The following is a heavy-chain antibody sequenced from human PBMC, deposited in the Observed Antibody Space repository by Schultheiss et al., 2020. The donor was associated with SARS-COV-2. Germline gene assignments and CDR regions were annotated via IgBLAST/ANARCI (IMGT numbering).Heavy chain of an antibody. Sequence: GGSLRLSCAASGFTVSSNYMNWVRQAPGKGLEWVSSISDSSSYIYYADSVKGRFTVSRDNAKNSLYLQMNSLRDEDTAVYYCARDLRFLEWPSYFYYGMDVWGQGTTVTVSS. V-gene: IGHV3-21*01. CDR3: ARDLRFLEWPSYFYYGMDV. CDR1: GFTVSSNY. CDR2: ISDSSSYI. J-gene: IGHJ6*02. D-gene: IGHD3-3*01.